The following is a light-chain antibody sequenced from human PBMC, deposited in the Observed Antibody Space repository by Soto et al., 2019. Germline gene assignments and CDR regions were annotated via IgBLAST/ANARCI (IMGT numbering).Light chain of an antibody. V-gene: IGLV6-57*03. J-gene: IGLJ3*02. CDR2: EDN. CDR3: QFYDEAV. Sequence: NFMLTQPHSVSESPGKTVTISCTRSSGSIASNYVQWYQQRPGSAPTTVIYEDNQRPSGVPDRFSGSIDSSSNSASLTISGLKTEDEADYDCQFYDEAVFGGGTKLTVL. CDR1: SGSIASNY.